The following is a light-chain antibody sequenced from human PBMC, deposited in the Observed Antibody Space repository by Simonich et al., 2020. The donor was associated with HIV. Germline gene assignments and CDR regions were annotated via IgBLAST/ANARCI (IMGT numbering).Light chain of an antibody. J-gene: IGLJ1*01. CDR2: DV. CDR1: SSDVGGYND. Sequence: HSALTQPASVSGSPGQSITISCTGTSSDVGGYNDVSWYQQHPGKAPKLMIYDVNNRFSGSKSGNTASLTISGLQAEDEADYYCSSYTSSSTYVFGTGTKVTVL. CDR3: SSYTSSSTYV. V-gene: IGLV2-14*01.